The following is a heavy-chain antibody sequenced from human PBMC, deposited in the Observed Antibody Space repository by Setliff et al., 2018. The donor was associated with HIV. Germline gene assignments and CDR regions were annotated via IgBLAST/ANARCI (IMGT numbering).Heavy chain of an antibody. D-gene: IGHD3-16*01. V-gene: IGHV4-61*09. CDR3: ARARGSTLYINTFDS. CDR1: GGPVNSQSDY. CDR2: IYISRST. J-gene: IGHJ4*02. Sequence: PSETLSLTCTVSGGPVNSQSDYWTWIRQPAGKGLEWLGHIYISRSTNYNPSFKGRVAMSVDRSKNQFSLKLSSVTAADTAVYHCARARGSTLYINTFDSWGQGTLVTVPQ.